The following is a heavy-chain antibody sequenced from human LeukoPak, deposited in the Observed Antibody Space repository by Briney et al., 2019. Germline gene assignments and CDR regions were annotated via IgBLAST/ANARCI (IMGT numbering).Heavy chain of an antibody. CDR2: ISSSGSTI. CDR3: ARDSGGSYRGDLDY. D-gene: IGHD1-26*01. Sequence: PGGSLRLSCAASGFTFSSYEMNWVRQAPGKGLEWVSYISSSGSTIYYADSVKGRFTISRDNAKNSLYLQMNSLRAEDTAVYYCARDSGGSYRGDLDYWGQGTLVTVSS. V-gene: IGHV3-48*03. J-gene: IGHJ4*02. CDR1: GFTFSSYE.